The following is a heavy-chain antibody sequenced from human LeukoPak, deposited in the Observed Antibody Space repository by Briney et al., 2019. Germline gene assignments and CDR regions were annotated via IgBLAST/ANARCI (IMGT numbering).Heavy chain of an antibody. CDR2: ITKSGDST. D-gene: IGHD2/OR15-2a*01. Sequence: GGSLRLSCAASGFTFSNYAMTWVRQPPGKGLEWVSGITKSGDSTYYADPVKGRFTISRDNSKNTLFLQINSLRVDDTAVYYCARGRRELKYGPDYWGQGTVVTVSS. V-gene: IGHV3-23*01. CDR3: ARGRRELKYGPDY. CDR1: GFTFSNYA. J-gene: IGHJ4*02.